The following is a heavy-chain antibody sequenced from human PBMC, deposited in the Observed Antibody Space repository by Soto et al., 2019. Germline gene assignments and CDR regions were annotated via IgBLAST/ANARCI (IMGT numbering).Heavy chain of an antibody. V-gene: IGHV3-74*01. CDR2: INSDGSST. CDR1: GFTFSSYW. CDR3: AREPLTTVTTHWFDP. J-gene: IGHJ5*02. D-gene: IGHD4-4*01. Sequence: PGGSLRLSCAASGFTFSSYWMHWVRQAPGKGLVWVSRINSDGSSTSYADSVKGRFTISRDNAKNTLYLQMNSLRAEDTAVYYCAREPLTTVTTHWFDPWGQGTLVTVSS.